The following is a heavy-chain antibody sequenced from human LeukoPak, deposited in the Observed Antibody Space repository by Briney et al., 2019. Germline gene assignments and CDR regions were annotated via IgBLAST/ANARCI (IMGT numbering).Heavy chain of an antibody. J-gene: IGHJ4*02. CDR2: ISAYNGNT. CDR3: ARWECSSGVFDY. D-gene: IGHD6-13*01. CDR1: GYTFTNYG. V-gene: IGHV1-18*01. Sequence: ASVTVSYKASGYTFTNYGISWVRQAPGQGLEGLGWISAYNGNTNYAQKLQGRVTMTRDTSISTAYMELSRLRSDDTAVYYCARWECSSGVFDYWGQGTLVTVSS.